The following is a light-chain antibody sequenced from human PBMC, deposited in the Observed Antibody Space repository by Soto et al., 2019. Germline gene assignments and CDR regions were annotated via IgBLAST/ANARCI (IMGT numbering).Light chain of an antibody. J-gene: IGKJ2*01. Sequence: EIVMTQSPATLSVSPGERATLSCRASQSVSSNLAWYQQKPGQAPRLLIYGASTRATGIPARFSGSGSGTEFTLTICSLQSEDFAVYYCQQYNNWPPGYTFGHGTKLEIK. CDR3: QQYNNWPPGYT. V-gene: IGKV3-15*01. CDR1: QSVSSN. CDR2: GAS.